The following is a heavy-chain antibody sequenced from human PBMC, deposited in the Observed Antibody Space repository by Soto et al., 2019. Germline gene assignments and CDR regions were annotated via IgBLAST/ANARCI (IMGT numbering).Heavy chain of an antibody. J-gene: IGHJ4*02. V-gene: IGHV3-23*01. CDR3: ARKPSPGARYFDY. CDR1: GFTFSNFA. CDR2: ITGSGGST. Sequence: LRLSCAASGFTFSNFAMSWVRQAPGKGLEWVSSITGSGGSTYYADSVKGRFALFRDNSMNTLYLQMNSLRAEDTAIYYCARKPSPGARYFDYWGQGTPVTVSS. D-gene: IGHD2-8*02.